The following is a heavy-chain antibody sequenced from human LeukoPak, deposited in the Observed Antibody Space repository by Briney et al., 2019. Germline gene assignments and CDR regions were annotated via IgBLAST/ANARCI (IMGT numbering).Heavy chain of an antibody. CDR3: ARGGPSIMITFGGVIVNNLPPDY. CDR2: INHSGST. CDR1: GGSLSGYY. D-gene: IGHD3-16*02. J-gene: IGHJ4*02. V-gene: IGHV4-34*01. Sequence: SETLSLTCAVYGGSLSGYYWSWIRQPRGKGLEWIGEINHSGSTNYNQSLKSRVTISVDTSKNQFSLKLSSVTAADTAVYYCARGGPSIMITFGGVIVNNLPPDYWGQGTLVTVSS.